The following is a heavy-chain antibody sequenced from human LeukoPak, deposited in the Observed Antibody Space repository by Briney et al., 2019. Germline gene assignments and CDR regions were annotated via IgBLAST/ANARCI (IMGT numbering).Heavy chain of an antibody. CDR2: IDPRDSDT. CDR3: ARLDYDILTGYGNIDY. D-gene: IGHD3-9*01. Sequence: GESLKISCKGSGYSFTNYYITWVRQMPGKGLEWMGRIDPRDSDTNYSPSFQGHVTISADKSTNTAYLQWSSLKASDTAMYYCARLDYDILTGYGNIDYWGQGTLVTVSS. J-gene: IGHJ4*02. CDR1: GYSFTNYY. V-gene: IGHV5-10-1*01.